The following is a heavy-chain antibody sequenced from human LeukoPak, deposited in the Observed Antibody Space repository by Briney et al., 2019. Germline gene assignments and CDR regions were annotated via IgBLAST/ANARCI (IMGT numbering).Heavy chain of an antibody. D-gene: IGHD6-19*01. Sequence: PSETLSLTCTVSGGSISSSSYYWGWIRQPQGKGLEWIGSIYYSGSTYYNPSLKSRVTISVDTSKTQFSLKLSSVTAADTAVYYCARAGYSSGCWFDPWGQGTLVTVSS. CDR3: ARAGYSSGCWFDP. CDR1: GGSISSSSYY. V-gene: IGHV4-39*01. J-gene: IGHJ5*02. CDR2: IYYSGST.